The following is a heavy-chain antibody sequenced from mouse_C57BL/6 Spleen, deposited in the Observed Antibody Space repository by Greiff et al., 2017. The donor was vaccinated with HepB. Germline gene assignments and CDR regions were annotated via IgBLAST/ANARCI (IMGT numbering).Heavy chain of an antibody. CDR3: ARNKGCMDY. CDR2: IDPSDSYT. J-gene: IGHJ4*01. Sequence: QVQLQQPGAELVMPGASVKLSCKASGYTFTSYWMHWVKQRPGQGLEWIGEIDPSDSYTNYNQKFKGKSTLTVDKSSSTAYMQLSSLTSEDSAVYYCARNKGCMDYWGQGTSVTVSS. CDR1: GYTFTSYW. V-gene: IGHV1-69*01.